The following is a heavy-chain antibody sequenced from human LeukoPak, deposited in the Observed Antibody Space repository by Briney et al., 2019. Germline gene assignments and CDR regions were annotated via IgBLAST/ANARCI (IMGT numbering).Heavy chain of an antibody. CDR1: GFNFGNSW. Sequence: GGSLRLSCIASGFNFGNSWMSWVRQAPGKGLEWVANINNDGSRKYYVDSVKGRFNISRDDAKNSVYLQMNSLRVEDTAIYFCARDPGWGSLDFWGQGTLVTVSS. D-gene: IGHD2-21*01. CDR2: INNDGSRK. J-gene: IGHJ4*02. V-gene: IGHV3-7*01. CDR3: ARDPGWGSLDF.